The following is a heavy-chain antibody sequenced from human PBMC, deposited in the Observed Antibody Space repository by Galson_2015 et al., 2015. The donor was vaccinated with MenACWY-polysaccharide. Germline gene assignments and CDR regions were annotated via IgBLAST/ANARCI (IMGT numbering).Heavy chain of an antibody. CDR1: GFNFSIYV. D-gene: IGHD1-26*01. CDR2: ISSGSDTA. J-gene: IGHJ4*02. CDR3: VKGGWADN. Sequence: SLRISCAASGFNFSIYVMTWVRQAPGKGLEWVSAISSGSDTAYYTDSVKGRFTISRDNPKDTVHLQMDSLRADDTAVYYCVKGGWADNWGQGTLVTVSS. V-gene: IGHV3-23*01.